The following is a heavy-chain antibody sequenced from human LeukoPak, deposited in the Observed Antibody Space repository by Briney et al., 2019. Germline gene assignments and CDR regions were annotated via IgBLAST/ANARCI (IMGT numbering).Heavy chain of an antibody. D-gene: IGHD6-6*01. V-gene: IGHV4-34*01. CDR1: GGSFSGYY. J-gene: IGHJ4*02. CDR2: INHSGST. Sequence: PSETLSLTCAVYGGSFSGYYWSWIRQPPGKGLEWIGEINHSGSTNYNPSLKSRVTISVDTSKNQFSLKLSSVTAADTAVYYCAREVGGTSSSFPDYWGQGTLVTVSS. CDR3: AREVGGTSSSFPDY.